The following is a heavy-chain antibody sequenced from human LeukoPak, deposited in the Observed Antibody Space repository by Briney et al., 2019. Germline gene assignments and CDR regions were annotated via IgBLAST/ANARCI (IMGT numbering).Heavy chain of an antibody. J-gene: IGHJ4*02. CDR3: AKDVRWQLLPYYYFDY. D-gene: IGHD2-15*01. CDR2: ISYDGSNK. Sequence: GGSLSLSCAASGFTFSSYGIHWVRQAPGKGLEWVAVISYDGSNKYYADSVKGRFTISRDNSKNTLYLQMNSLRAEDTAVYYCAKDVRWQLLPYYYFDYWGQGTLVTVSS. V-gene: IGHV3-30*18. CDR1: GFTFSSYG.